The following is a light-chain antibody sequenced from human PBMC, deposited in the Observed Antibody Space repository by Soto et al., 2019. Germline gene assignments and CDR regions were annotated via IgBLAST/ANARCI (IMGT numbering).Light chain of an antibody. Sequence: QSALTQPASVSGSPGQSITISCTGTSNDIGSYNYVSWYQQYPGKAPKLMIFDVSNRPSGVSNRFSGSKSGNTASLTISGLQAEDEADYYCSSYTSSSYTSSTTLYVFGTGTTLTVL. CDR1: SNDIGSYNY. CDR3: SSYTSSSYTSSTTLYV. CDR2: DVS. J-gene: IGLJ1*01. V-gene: IGLV2-14*01.